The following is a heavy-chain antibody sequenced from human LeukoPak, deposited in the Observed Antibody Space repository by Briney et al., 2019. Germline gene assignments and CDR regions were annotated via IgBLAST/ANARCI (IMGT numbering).Heavy chain of an antibody. J-gene: IGHJ3*02. CDR1: GFTFSSYG. CDR2: ISYDGSNK. V-gene: IGHV3-30*03. Sequence: GGSLRLSCAASGFTFSSYGMHWVRQAPGKGLEWVAVISYDGSNKYYADSVKGRFTISRDNSKNTLYLQMDSLRAEDTAVYYCATPSVSDAFDIWGQGAMVTVSS. CDR3: ATPSVSDAFDI.